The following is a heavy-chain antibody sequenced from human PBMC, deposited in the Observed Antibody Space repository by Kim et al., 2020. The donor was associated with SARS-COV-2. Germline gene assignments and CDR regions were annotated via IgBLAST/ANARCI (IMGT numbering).Heavy chain of an antibody. V-gene: IGHV3-9*01. Sequence: ADAVKGRLTISRDNAKNSLYLQMNSLRAEDTALYYCAKGSIYYYDSTYDYWGQGTLVTVSS. J-gene: IGHJ4*02. CDR3: AKGSIYYYDSTYDY. D-gene: IGHD3-22*01.